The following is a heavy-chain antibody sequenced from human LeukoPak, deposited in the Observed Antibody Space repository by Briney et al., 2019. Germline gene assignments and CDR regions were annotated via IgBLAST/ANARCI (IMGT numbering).Heavy chain of an antibody. CDR3: ARHGRVVPAANHYYYYVMDV. CDR1: GGSISSYY. D-gene: IGHD2-2*01. CDR2: IYYSGST. V-gene: IGHV4-59*08. J-gene: IGHJ6*02. Sequence: SETLSLTCTVSGGSISSYYWSWIRQPPGKGLEWIGYIYYSGSTNYNPSLKSRVTISVDTSKNQFSLKLSSVTAADTAVYYCARHGRVVPAANHYYYYVMDVWGQGTTVTVS.